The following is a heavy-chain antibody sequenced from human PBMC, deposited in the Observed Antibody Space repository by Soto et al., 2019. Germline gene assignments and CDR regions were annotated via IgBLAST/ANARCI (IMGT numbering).Heavy chain of an antibody. V-gene: IGHV1-69*13. CDR1: GGTFSSYA. Sequence: ASVKVSCKASGGTFSSYAISWVRQAPGQGLEWMGGIIPIFGTANYAQKFQGRVTITADESTSTAYMELSSLRAEDTAVYYCAKDASSGWYVDWFDPWGQGTLVTVSS. CDR3: AKDASSGWYVDWFDP. CDR2: IIPIFGTA. J-gene: IGHJ5*02. D-gene: IGHD6-19*01.